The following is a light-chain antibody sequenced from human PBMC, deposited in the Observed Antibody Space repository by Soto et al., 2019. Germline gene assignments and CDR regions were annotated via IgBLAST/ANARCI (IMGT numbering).Light chain of an antibody. CDR1: QSVSSN. Sequence: DIVMTQSPSTLSVPPGERATLSCRASQSVSSNLAWYQQKPGQAPRLLIYGASTRATGIPARFSGSGSGTEFTLTISSLQSEDFAVYYCQQYNNWRITFGQGTRLEIK. V-gene: IGKV3-15*01. J-gene: IGKJ5*01. CDR3: QQYNNWRIT. CDR2: GAS.